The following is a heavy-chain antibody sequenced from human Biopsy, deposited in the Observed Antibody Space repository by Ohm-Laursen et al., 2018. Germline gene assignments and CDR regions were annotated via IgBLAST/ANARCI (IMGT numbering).Heavy chain of an antibody. V-gene: IGHV3-23*01. CDR3: ALAAAQTVTHFDY. CDR2: ISGNSDII. D-gene: IGHD4-17*01. Sequence: GSLRLSCAASGFTFRSYAMAWFRQAPGKGLAWVSTISGNSDIIYDTDSVKGRFTISRDNSKNTLYLQMNSLRADDTAVYYCALAAAQTVTHFDYWGQGTLVTVSS. J-gene: IGHJ4*02. CDR1: GFTFRSYA.